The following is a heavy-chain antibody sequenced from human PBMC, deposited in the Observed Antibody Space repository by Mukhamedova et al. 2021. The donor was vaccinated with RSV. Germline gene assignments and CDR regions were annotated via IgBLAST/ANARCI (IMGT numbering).Heavy chain of an antibody. J-gene: IGHJ5*01. D-gene: IGHD5-12*01. Sequence: GKGLEWVSAVSGNGASTYYTDSVKGRFTISRDNSKNTLYLQMSGLRAEDTAIYYCAKGGLNFFDSSGQGTLVTVSS. CDR2: VSGNGAST. V-gene: IGHV3-23*01. CDR3: AKGGLNFFDS.